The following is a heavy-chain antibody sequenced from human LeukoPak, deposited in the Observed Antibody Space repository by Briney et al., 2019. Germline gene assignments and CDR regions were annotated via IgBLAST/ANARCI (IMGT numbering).Heavy chain of an antibody. Sequence: GGSLRLSCAASGFTFSSYAMSWVRQAPGKGLEWVSAISGSGGSTYYADSVKGRFTISRDNSKNTLYLQMNSLRAEDTAVYYCAKYSCIITSCPPFANWGKGPLVTSPS. J-gene: IGHJ4*02. V-gene: IGHV3-23*01. D-gene: IGHD2-2*01. CDR2: ISGSGGST. CDR3: AKYSCIITSCPPFAN. CDR1: GFTFSSYA.